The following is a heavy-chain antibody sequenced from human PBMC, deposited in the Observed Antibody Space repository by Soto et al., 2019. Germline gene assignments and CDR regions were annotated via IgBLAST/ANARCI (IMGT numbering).Heavy chain of an antibody. CDR2: ISYDGSNK. CDR3: TSSTVTTYFDC. CDR1: GFTFSAYA. J-gene: IGHJ4*02. D-gene: IGHD4-17*01. V-gene: IGHV3-30-3*01. Sequence: GGSLRLSCAASGFTFSAYAMHWVRQAPGKGLEWVTGISYDGSNKYYAGSVKGRFTISRDNSMDTLYLHMNNLRADDTAVYYCTSSTVTTYFDCWGREPWSPSPQ.